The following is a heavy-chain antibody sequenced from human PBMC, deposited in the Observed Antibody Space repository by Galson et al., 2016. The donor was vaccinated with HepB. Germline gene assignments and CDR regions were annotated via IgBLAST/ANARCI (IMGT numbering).Heavy chain of an antibody. CDR1: GYSFTSYW. V-gene: IGHV5-10-1*01. J-gene: IGHJ6*02. Sequence: QSGAEVKKPGESLRLSCKASGYSFTSYWIHWVRQMPGKGLEWMGAIDPTDSNTNYSPSFQGHVTLSADKSVNTAYLQWSNLKASDTATYYWARAYNRDDEDSGLDVWGQGTSVTVSS. CDR2: IDPTDSNT. CDR3: ARAYNRDDEDSGLDV. D-gene: IGHD1-1*01.